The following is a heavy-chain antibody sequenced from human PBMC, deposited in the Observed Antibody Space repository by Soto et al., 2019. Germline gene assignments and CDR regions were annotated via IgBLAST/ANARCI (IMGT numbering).Heavy chain of an antibody. D-gene: IGHD3-22*01. Sequence: GGSLRLSCGASGFTFSSYSMNGVRQAPGKGLEWISHISASSRTLFYADSVKGRFTISRDNAKNSLYLQMNSLRAEDTAVYYCARSYYDSSASYASYGMDVWGQGTTVTVSS. V-gene: IGHV3-48*01. CDR1: GFTFSSYS. CDR2: ISASSRTL. CDR3: ARSYYDSSASYASYGMDV. J-gene: IGHJ6*02.